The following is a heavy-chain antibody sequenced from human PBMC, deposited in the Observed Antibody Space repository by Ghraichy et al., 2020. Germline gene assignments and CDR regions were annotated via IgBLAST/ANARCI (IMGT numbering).Heavy chain of an antibody. D-gene: IGHD6-13*01. Sequence: LSLTCAASGFTFSSYGMHWVRQAPGKGLEWVAVIWYDGSNKYYADSVKGRFTISRDNSKNTLYLQMNSLRAEDTAVYYCARAPLGYSSSWSYYYYGMDVWGQGTTVTVSS. CDR2: IWYDGSNK. J-gene: IGHJ6*02. V-gene: IGHV3-33*01. CDR3: ARAPLGYSSSWSYYYYGMDV. CDR1: GFTFSSYG.